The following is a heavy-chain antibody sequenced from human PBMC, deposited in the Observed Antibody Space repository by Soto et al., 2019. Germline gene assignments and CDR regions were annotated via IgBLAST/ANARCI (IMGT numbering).Heavy chain of an antibody. D-gene: IGHD5-12*01. CDR3: ARALRDGYNRLFDP. J-gene: IGHJ5*02. CDR2: IYYSGST. CDR1: GGSISSGDYY. V-gene: IGHV4-30-4*02. Sequence: SETLSLTCTVSGGSISSGDYYWSWIRQPPGKGLEWIGYIYYSGSTYYNPSLKSRVTISVDTSKNQFSLKLSSVTAADTAVYYCARALRDGYNRLFDPWGQGTLVTVSS.